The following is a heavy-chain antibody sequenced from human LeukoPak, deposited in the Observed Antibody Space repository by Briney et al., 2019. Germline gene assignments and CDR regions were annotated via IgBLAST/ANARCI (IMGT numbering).Heavy chain of an antibody. CDR3: ARDGYEWLVSDFDY. CDR1: GYTFTSYG. Sequence: ASVKVTCKASGYTFTSYGISWVRQAPGQGLEWMRWISAYNGNTNYAQKLQGRVTMTTDTSTSTAYMELRSLRSDDTAVYYCARDGYEWLVSDFDYWGQGTLVTVSS. CDR2: ISAYNGNT. V-gene: IGHV1-18*01. J-gene: IGHJ4*02. D-gene: IGHD6-19*01.